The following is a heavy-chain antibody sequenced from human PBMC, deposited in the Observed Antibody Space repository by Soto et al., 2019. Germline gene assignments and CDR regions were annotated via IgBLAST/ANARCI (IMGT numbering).Heavy chain of an antibody. Sequence: LRLSCAASGFTFTRYSMNWVRQAPGKGLEWVSSISSTTNYIYYADSMKGRFTVSRDNAKNSVYLEMNSLSAEDTALYYCARESEDLTSNFDYWGQGTLVTVSS. CDR1: GFTFTRYS. CDR2: ISSTTNYI. V-gene: IGHV3-21*01. J-gene: IGHJ4*02. CDR3: ARESEDLTSNFDY.